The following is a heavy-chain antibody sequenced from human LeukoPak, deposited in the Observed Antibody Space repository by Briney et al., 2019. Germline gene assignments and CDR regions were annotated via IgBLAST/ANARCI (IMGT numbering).Heavy chain of an antibody. Sequence: QAGGSLRLSCAASGFTFSSYWMSWVRQAPGKGLEWVANIKQDGSENYYVDSVKGRFIISRDNAKNSLYLQMNSLRAEDTAVYYCARADSSGYYHPINWGQGTLVTVSS. J-gene: IGHJ4*02. CDR3: ARADSSGYYHPIN. D-gene: IGHD3-22*01. V-gene: IGHV3-7*01. CDR2: IKQDGSEN. CDR1: GFTFSSYW.